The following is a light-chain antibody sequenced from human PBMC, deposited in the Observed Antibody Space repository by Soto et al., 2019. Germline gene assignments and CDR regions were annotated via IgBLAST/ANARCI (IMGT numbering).Light chain of an antibody. CDR2: AAS. Sequence: DIQMTQSPSSVSASVGDRVTITCRASQGIRTWLAWYQQKPGKAPKLLIYAASTLQSGVPSRFSGSGSGTDFTLTISCLQSEDFATYYCQQYNSYSQTFGQGTKVDIK. CDR3: QQYNSYSQT. V-gene: IGKV1D-16*01. J-gene: IGKJ1*01. CDR1: QGIRTW.